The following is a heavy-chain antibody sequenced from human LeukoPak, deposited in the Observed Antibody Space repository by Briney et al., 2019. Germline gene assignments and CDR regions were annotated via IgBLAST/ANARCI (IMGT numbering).Heavy chain of an antibody. J-gene: IGHJ6*03. V-gene: IGHV1-69*13. CDR2: IIPIFGTA. CDR1: GYTLTELS. D-gene: IGHD3-3*01. Sequence: ASVKVSCKVSGYTLTELSMHWVRQAPGQGLEWMGGIIPIFGTANYAQKFQGRVTITADESTSTAYMELSSLRSEDTAVYYCARGGNYDFWSGYYTWGNYYYYYYMGVWGKGTTVTVSS. CDR3: ARGGNYDFWSGYYTWGNYYYYYYMGV.